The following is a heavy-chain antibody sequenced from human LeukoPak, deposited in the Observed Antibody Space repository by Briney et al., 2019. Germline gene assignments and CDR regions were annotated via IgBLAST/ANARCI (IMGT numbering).Heavy chain of an antibody. V-gene: IGHV4-34*01. CDR1: GGSFSDYY. D-gene: IGHD5-24*01. CDR2: ISQSGRT. J-gene: IGHJ4*02. CDR3: ARVSLGWLQYPSYFDY. Sequence: ETLSLTCAVYGGSFSDYYWSWIRLPPGKGLEGIGEISQSGRTNYNPSLKSRFIISVATSNNQSSPKMSSVTAADTAVYYCARVSLGWLQYPSYFDYWGQGTLVTVSS.